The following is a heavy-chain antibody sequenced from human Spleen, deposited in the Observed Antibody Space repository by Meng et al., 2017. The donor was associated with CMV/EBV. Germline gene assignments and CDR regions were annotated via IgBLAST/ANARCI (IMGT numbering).Heavy chain of an antibody. J-gene: IGHJ4*02. CDR3: ARAVDCSGGSCYPDD. Sequence: SLKISCAASGFTFDDYAMQWVRQVPGKGLEWVSYISRSGSTIYDADSVKGRFTISRDNAKNSLYLQMNSLRAEDTAVYYCARAVDCSGGSCYPDDWGQGTLVTVSS. D-gene: IGHD2-15*01. CDR1: GFTFDDYA. CDR2: ISRSGSTI. V-gene: IGHV3-48*03.